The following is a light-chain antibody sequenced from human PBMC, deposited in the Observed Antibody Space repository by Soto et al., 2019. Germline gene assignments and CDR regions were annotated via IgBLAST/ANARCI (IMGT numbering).Light chain of an antibody. V-gene: IGKV3-20*01. J-gene: IGKJ3*01. Sequence: EIVLTQSPGTLSLSPGKRATLSCRASQSVSSNYLAWYQQKPGQAPRLLIYGASSRATGIPDRFSGSGSGTDFTLTISRLEPEDFAVYYCQLYSSLGFTFGPGTKVDIK. CDR3: QLYSSLGFT. CDR1: QSVSSNY. CDR2: GAS.